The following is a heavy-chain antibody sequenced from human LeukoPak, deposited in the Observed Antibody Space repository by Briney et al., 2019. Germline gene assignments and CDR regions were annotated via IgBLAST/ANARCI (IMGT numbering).Heavy chain of an antibody. CDR3: ARDRALGSGKFYFDY. Sequence: SETLSLTCSVSDGSISSGYYYWAWIRQPPGKGLEWIGYIDYSGSTNYNPSLKSRVTISVDTSKNQFSLNLSSVTAADTAVYYCARDRALGSGKFYFDYWGQGTLVTVSS. V-gene: IGHV4-61*01. CDR1: DGSISSGYYY. D-gene: IGHD3-16*01. J-gene: IGHJ4*02. CDR2: IDYSGST.